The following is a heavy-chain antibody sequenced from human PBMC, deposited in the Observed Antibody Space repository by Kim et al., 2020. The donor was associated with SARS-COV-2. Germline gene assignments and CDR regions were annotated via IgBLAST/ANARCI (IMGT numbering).Heavy chain of an antibody. CDR1: GFTFSSYA. J-gene: IGHJ2*01. CDR2: ISGSGGST. Sequence: GGSLRLSCAASGFTFSSYAMSWVRQAPGKGLEWVSAISGSGGSTYYADSVKGRFTISRDNSKNTLYLQMNSLRAEDTAVYYCAKDGRGWYCSSTSCYVDWYFDLWGRGTLVTVSS. CDR3: AKDGRGWYCSSTSCYVDWYFDL. D-gene: IGHD2-2*01. V-gene: IGHV3-23*01.